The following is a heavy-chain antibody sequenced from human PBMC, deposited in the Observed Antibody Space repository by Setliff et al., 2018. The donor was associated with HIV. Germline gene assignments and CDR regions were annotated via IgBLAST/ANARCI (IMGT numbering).Heavy chain of an antibody. V-gene: IGHV3-23*01. Sequence: PGGSLRLSCAASGFSFRSYAVSWVRQAPGKGLEWVSSISSSSRSKYYADSVKGRFTISRDNSKNTLYLQMNSLRAEDTAVYYCAKARGGMGGLDYWGQGTLVTVSS. CDR2: ISSSSRSK. CDR3: AKARGGMGGLDY. J-gene: IGHJ4*02. D-gene: IGHD2-15*01. CDR1: GFSFRSYA.